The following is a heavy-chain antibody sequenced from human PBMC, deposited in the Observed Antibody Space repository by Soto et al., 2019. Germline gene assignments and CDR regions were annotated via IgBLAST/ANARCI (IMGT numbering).Heavy chain of an antibody. CDR3: ARDSYSGYDY. Sequence: QVQLQESGPGLVKPSETLSLTCTVSGGSISSYYWSWIRQPPGKGLEWIGYIYYSGSTNYNPSLKSRATISVLTSKNQFSLKLSSVTAAYTAVYYCARDSYSGYDYWGQGTLVTVSS. CDR1: GGSISSYY. CDR2: IYYSGST. D-gene: IGHD5-12*01. J-gene: IGHJ4*02. V-gene: IGHV4-59*01.